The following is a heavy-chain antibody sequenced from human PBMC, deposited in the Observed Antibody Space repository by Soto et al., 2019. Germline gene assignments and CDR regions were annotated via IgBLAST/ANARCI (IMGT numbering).Heavy chain of an antibody. CDR2: IKSKSDGETA. Sequence: PGGSLRLSCAASGLTFSNVWMTWVRQAPGKGLERVGRIKSKSDGETADVAAPVKARFTISRDDSKNTVFLEMNSLKSEDTALYYCAITAMINRDSSTSFDYWGRGTQVTVSS. J-gene: IGHJ4*02. CDR3: AITAMINRDSSTSFDY. CDR1: GLTFSNVW. D-gene: IGHD5-18*01. V-gene: IGHV3-15*01.